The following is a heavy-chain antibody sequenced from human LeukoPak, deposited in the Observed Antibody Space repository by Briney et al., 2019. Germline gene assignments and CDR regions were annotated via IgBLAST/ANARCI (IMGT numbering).Heavy chain of an antibody. CDR2: INPSGGST. D-gene: IGHD6-13*01. Sequence: GASVKVSCKASGYTFTSYYMHWVRQAPGQGLEWMGIINPSGGSTSYAQKFQGRVTMTRDTSTSTVYMELSSLRSEDTAVYYCARALFPGYSSSWDLDYWGQGTLVTVSS. CDR3: ARALFPGYSSSWDLDY. J-gene: IGHJ4*02. CDR1: GYTFTSYY. V-gene: IGHV1-46*01.